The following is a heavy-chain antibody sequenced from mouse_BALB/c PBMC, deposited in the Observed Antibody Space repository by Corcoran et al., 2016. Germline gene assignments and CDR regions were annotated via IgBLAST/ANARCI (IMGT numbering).Heavy chain of an antibody. CDR1: GFSLSTSGLG. CDR3: VRRGYYYGSAFDALDY. J-gene: IGHJ4*01. Sequence: QVTLKESGPGILQPSQTLSLTCSFSGFSLSTSGLGVVWIRQPSGEGLEWLADIWWYDNKYYNSFLKSRLTISKDTSSNQVFLKFTSVDTVDTATYYCVRRGYYYGSAFDALDYWGQGTSVTVSS. V-gene: IGHV8-5*01. CDR2: IWWYDNK. D-gene: IGHD1-1*01.